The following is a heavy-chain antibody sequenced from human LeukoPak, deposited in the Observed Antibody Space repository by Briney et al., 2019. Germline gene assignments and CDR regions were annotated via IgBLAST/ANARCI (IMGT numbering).Heavy chain of an antibody. V-gene: IGHV3-66*01. Sequence: PGGSLRLSCAASGFIVSTYYMTWVRQAPGKGLEWVASLFSNRRTFYADTVKGRCTVSRDNSKNTLYLQMNSLRPEDTAVYYCAKDVVIGASYDYGDYIPLPHWGQGTLVTVSS. D-gene: IGHD4-17*01. CDR2: LFSNRRT. J-gene: IGHJ1*01. CDR3: AKDVVIGASYDYGDYIPLPH. CDR1: GFIVSTYY.